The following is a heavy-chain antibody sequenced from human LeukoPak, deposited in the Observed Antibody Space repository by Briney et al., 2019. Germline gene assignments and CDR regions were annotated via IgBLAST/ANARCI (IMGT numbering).Heavy chain of an antibody. CDR2: INPNSGGT. Sequence: ASVEVSCKASGYTFTGYYMHWVRQAPGQGLEWMGWINPNSGGTNYAQKFQGRVTMTRDTSISTAYMELSWLRSDDTAVYYCAREELRYFDWPGDELQHWGQGTLVTVSS. J-gene: IGHJ1*01. CDR3: AREELRYFDWPGDELQH. V-gene: IGHV1-2*02. D-gene: IGHD3-9*01. CDR1: GYTFTGYY.